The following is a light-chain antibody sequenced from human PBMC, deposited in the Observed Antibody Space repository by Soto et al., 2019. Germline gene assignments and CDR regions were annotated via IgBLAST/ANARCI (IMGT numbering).Light chain of an antibody. CDR1: SSDVGSYXL. CDR2: EGS. Sequence: QSALTQPASVSGSPGQSITISCTGTSSDVGSYXLVSWYQQHPGKAPKLMIYEGSKRPSGVSNRFSGSKSGNTASLTISGLQAEDEADYYCCSYIISTSAWVFGGGTKLTVL. V-gene: IGLV2-23*01. CDR3: CSYIISTSAWV. J-gene: IGLJ3*02.